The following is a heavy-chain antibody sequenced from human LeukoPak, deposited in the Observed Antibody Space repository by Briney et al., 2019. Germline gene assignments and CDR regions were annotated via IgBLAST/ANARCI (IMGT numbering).Heavy chain of an antibody. CDR1: GYTFTSYG. CDR2: ISAYNGNT. J-gene: IGHJ6*02. V-gene: IGHV1-18*01. CDR3: ARSSSTSSYRNPGRMYYCYGMDD. Sequence: GASVKVSCKASGYTFTSYGISWVRQAPGQGLAWMGWISAYNGNTNYAQKLQGRVTMTTDTSTSTAYMELRSLRSDDTAVYYCARSSSTSSYRNPGRMYYCYGMDDWGQGTTVTVSS. D-gene: IGHD2-2*01.